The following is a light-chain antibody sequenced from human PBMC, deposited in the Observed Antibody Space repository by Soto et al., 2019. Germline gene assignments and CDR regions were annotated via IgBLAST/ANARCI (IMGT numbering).Light chain of an antibody. Sequence: QYVLTQAPSVSGTPGERVTISCSGSNSNIGSNSVYWYQHLTGTAPKLLIYRNNQRPSGVPDRISGSKSDTSASLAISRLRSEDEADYYCATWDDSLSGFVFGTGTKVTV. CDR3: ATWDDSLSGFV. J-gene: IGLJ1*01. V-gene: IGLV1-47*01. CDR2: RNN. CDR1: NSNIGSNS.